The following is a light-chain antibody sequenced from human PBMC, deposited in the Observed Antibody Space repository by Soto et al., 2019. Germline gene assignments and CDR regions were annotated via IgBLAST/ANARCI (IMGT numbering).Light chain of an antibody. Sequence: QSALTQPASVSGSPGQSITISCTGTSRDVGGYDYVSWYQQYPGKAPKLMIFDVNNRPSGVSDRFSGSKSANTASLTISGLQSEDEADYYCSAYTARSTLVFGGGTKVTVL. CDR3: SAYTARSTLV. V-gene: IGLV2-14*03. CDR1: SRDVGGYDY. J-gene: IGLJ3*02. CDR2: DVN.